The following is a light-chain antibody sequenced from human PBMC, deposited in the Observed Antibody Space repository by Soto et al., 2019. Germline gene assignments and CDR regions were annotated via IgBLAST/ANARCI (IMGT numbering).Light chain of an antibody. Sequence: EMVLTQSPGTLSLSPGERATLSCRAIQRVSSSYLAWYQQKPGQAPRLLIYGASSRATGIPDRFSGSGSGTDFTLTISRLEPEDFAVYYCQQYGSSPYTFGQGTKLEIK. CDR2: GAS. J-gene: IGKJ2*01. V-gene: IGKV3-20*01. CDR1: QRVSSSY. CDR3: QQYGSSPYT.